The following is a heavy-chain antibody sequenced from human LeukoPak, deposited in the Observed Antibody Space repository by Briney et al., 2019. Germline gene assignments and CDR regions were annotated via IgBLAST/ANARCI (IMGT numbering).Heavy chain of an antibody. V-gene: IGHV4-59*08. CDR1: GGSISSYY. J-gene: IGHJ4*02. Sequence: SETLSLTCTVSGGSISSYYWSWIRQPPGKGLEWIGYIYYSGSTNYSPSLKSRVTISVDTSKNQFSLKLSSVTAADTAVYYCAGERIAAAGTPYFDYWGQGTLVTVSS. CDR2: IYYSGST. CDR3: AGERIAAAGTPYFDY. D-gene: IGHD6-13*01.